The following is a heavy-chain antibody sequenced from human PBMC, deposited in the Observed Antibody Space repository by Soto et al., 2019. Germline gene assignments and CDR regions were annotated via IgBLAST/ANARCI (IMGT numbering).Heavy chain of an antibody. CDR3: ARDARGTRGFDEMDI. V-gene: IGHV1-2*02. CDR2: INPNSGDT. Sequence: ASVKVSCKASGYSFTGYHIHWVRQAPGRGLEWMGWINPNSGDTEYAQNFQGRVTMTRDTSFNLVYMEMSGLMSDDTAVYYCARDARGTRGFDEMDIWGQGTTVTVSS. J-gene: IGHJ6*02. D-gene: IGHD3-9*01. CDR1: GYSFTGYH.